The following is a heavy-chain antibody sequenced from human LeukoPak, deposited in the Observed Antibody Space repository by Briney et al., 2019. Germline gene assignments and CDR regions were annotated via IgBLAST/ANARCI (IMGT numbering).Heavy chain of an antibody. V-gene: IGHV1-46*01. Sequence: GASVKVSCKTSGYTITSYYMHWVRQAPGQGLEWMGIINPSGGSTSYTQKFQGRVTMTRDTSTSTVYMELSSLTSEDTAVYYCARGRRSQGMVREKNHLFSDYWGQGTLVTVSS. CDR1: GYTITSYY. J-gene: IGHJ4*02. CDR2: INPSGGST. D-gene: IGHD3-10*01. CDR3: ARGRRSQGMVREKNHLFSDY.